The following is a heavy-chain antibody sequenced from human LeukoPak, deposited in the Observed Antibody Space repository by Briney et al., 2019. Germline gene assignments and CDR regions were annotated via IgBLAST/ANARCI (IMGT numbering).Heavy chain of an antibody. V-gene: IGHV3-53*01. CDR1: GFTVSSNY. Sequence: PGGSLRLSCAASGFTVSSNYMSWVRQAPGKGLEWVSVISGSGGSTYYADSVKGRFTISRDNSKNTLYLQMNSLRAEDTAVYYCARDPEGSGNWFDTWGQGTLVTVSS. J-gene: IGHJ5*02. D-gene: IGHD2-15*01. CDR3: ARDPEGSGNWFDT. CDR2: ISGSGGST.